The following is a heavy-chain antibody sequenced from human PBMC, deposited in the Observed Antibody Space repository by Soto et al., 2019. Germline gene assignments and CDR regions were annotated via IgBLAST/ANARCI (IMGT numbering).Heavy chain of an antibody. CDR2: INGGGGST. Sequence: DVKLLESGGGLVQPGGSLRLSCAASGFAFSTYSMNWVRQAPGKGLEWVSAINGGGGSTYYADSVKGRFTISRDNSKNTLYPQMISLRAEDTAVYYCAGAGRDSWGSCQDWGQGTLITVSS. J-gene: IGHJ1*01. CDR1: GFAFSTYS. CDR3: AGAGRDSWGSCQD. V-gene: IGHV3-23*01. D-gene: IGHD2-21*01.